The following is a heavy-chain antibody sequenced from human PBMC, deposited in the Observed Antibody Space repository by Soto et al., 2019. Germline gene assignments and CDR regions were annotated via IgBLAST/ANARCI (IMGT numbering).Heavy chain of an antibody. CDR1: GGSISSGGYY. Sequence: QVQLQESGPGLVKPSQPLSLTCNVSGGSISSGGYYWSWIRQHPGKGLEWIGYIYYSGSTYYNPSHQSRITISVYTSKNRYSLKLSSVTAEDTAVYYCAGAVDTNWYFDLWGRGTLVTVSS. D-gene: IGHD5-12*01. CDR2: IYYSGST. V-gene: IGHV4-31*03. J-gene: IGHJ2*01. CDR3: AGAVDTNWYFDL.